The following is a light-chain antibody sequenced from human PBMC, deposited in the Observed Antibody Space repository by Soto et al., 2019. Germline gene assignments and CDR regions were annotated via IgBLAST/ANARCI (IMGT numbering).Light chain of an antibody. CDR3: QQAAGT. Sequence: DIQMTQSPSSVSASVGDRVTLTCRASQGIGIWLAWYQQKPGKAPKLLIYGASSLQTGVPSRFSGSGSGTDFTLTISSLQPEDFATYYCQQAAGTFGPGTKVDI. V-gene: IGKV1-12*01. CDR1: QGIGIW. CDR2: GAS. J-gene: IGKJ3*01.